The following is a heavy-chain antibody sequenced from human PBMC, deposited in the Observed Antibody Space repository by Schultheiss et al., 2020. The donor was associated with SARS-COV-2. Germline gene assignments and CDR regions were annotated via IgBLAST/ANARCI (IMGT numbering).Heavy chain of an antibody. Sequence: SETLSLTCAVYGGSFSGYYWSWIRQPPGKGLEWIGYIYYSGSTNYNPSLKSRVTISVDTSKNQFSLKLSSVTAADTAVYYCARVGSSGYYWGQGTLVTVSS. D-gene: IGHD3-22*01. V-gene: IGHV4-59*12. CDR2: IYYSGST. J-gene: IGHJ4*02. CDR1: GGSFSGYY. CDR3: ARVGSSGYY.